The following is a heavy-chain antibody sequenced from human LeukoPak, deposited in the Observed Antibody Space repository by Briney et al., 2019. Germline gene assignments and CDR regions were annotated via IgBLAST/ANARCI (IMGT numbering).Heavy chain of an antibody. D-gene: IGHD5-18*01. Sequence: ASVMVSCKASGYSFTNYGITWVRQAPGQGLEWMGWISAYNGNTNYAQKFQGRVTMTTDTSTSTAYMELRSLRSDDTAVYYCARDRRYSYGTDAFDIWGQGTMVTVSS. CDR2: ISAYNGNT. CDR1: GYSFTNYG. V-gene: IGHV1-18*01. J-gene: IGHJ3*02. CDR3: ARDRRYSYGTDAFDI.